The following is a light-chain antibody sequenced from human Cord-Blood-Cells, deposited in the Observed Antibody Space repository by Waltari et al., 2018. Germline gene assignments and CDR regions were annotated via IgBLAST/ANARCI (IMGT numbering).Light chain of an antibody. J-gene: IGKJ5*01. CDR2: AAS. Sequence: DIQMTQSPSSLSASVADRVTITCRASQSISSYLNWYQQKPGKAPKLLIYAASSLQSGVPSRFSGSGSGTDFTLTISSLQPEDFATYYGQQSYSTPITFGQGTRLEIK. CDR1: QSISSY. V-gene: IGKV1-39*01. CDR3: QQSYSTPIT.